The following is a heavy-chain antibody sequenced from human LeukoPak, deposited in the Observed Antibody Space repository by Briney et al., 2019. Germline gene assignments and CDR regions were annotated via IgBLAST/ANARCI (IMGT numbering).Heavy chain of an antibody. CDR2: INPSGGST. Sequence: ASVRXSCKASGYTFTSYYMHWVRQAPGQGLEGMGIINPSGGSTSYAQKFQGRVTMTRDTSTSTVYMELSSLRAEDTAVYYCAKDAVGATAYYFDYWGQGTLVTASS. CDR1: GYTFTSYY. CDR3: AKDAVGATAYYFDY. J-gene: IGHJ4*02. D-gene: IGHD1-26*01. V-gene: IGHV1-46*01.